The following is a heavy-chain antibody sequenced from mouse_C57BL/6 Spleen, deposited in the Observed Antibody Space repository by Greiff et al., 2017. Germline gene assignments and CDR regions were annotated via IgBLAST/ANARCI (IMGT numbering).Heavy chain of an antibody. CDR3: ASPFITTVVATEAMDY. D-gene: IGHD1-1*01. J-gene: IGHJ4*01. Sequence: FTDYNMHWVKQSHGKSLEWIGYINPNNGGTSYNQKFKGKATLTVNKSSSTAYMELRSLTSEDSAVYYCASPFITTVVATEAMDYWGQGTSVTVSS. CDR1: FTDYN. V-gene: IGHV1-22*01. CDR2: INPNNGGT.